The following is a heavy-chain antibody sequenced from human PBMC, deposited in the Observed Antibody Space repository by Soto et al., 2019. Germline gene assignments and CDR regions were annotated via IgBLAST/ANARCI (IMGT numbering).Heavy chain of an antibody. CDR3: ARDPEGDYYGMDV. Sequence: QVQLVQSGAEVKKPGSSVKVSCKASGGTFSSYTISWVRQAPGQGLEWMGRIIPILGIANYAQKFQGRVTITADKSTSTAYMELSSLRSEDTAVYYCARDPEGDYYGMDVWGQGTTVTVSS. V-gene: IGHV1-69*02. J-gene: IGHJ6*02. CDR2: IIPILGIA. CDR1: GGTFSSYT.